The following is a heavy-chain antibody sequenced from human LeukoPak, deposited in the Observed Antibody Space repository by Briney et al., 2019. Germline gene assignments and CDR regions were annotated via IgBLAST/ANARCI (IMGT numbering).Heavy chain of an antibody. Sequence: GGSLRLSCAASGFTFSSYGMHWVRQAPGKGLEWVAVISYDGSNEYYADSVKGRFTISRDNSKNTLYLQMNSLRAEDTAVYYCAKDGRYCSGGSCSNWFDPWGQGTLVTVSS. CDR1: GFTFSSYG. D-gene: IGHD2-15*01. CDR3: AKDGRYCSGGSCSNWFDP. CDR2: ISYDGSNE. V-gene: IGHV3-30*18. J-gene: IGHJ5*02.